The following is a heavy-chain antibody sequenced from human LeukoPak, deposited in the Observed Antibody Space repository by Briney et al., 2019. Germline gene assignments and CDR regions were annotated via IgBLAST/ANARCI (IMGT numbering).Heavy chain of an antibody. CDR2: FDPEDGET. CDR1: GYTLTELS. J-gene: IGHJ4*02. V-gene: IGHV1-24*01. D-gene: IGHD6-19*01. CDR3: ARRAAVVGPLYYFDN. Sequence: ASVKVSCKVSGYTLTELSMHWVRQALGKGLEWMGGFDPEDGETIYAQKFQGRVTMTEDTSTDTAYMELSSLRSEDTAVYYCARRAAVVGPLYYFDNWGQGTLVTVSS.